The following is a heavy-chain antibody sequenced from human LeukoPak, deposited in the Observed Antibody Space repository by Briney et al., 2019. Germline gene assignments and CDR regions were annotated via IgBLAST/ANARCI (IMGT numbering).Heavy chain of an antibody. V-gene: IGHV1-46*01. CDR2: INPSGGST. CDR3: ARESGDCGGDCYWDY. Sequence: ASVTVSCKASGYTFTSYYMHWVRQAPGRGLEWMGIINPSGGSTSYAQKFQGRVTMTRDMSTSTVYMELSSLRSEDTAVYYCARESGDCGGDCYWDYWGQGTLVTVSS. J-gene: IGHJ4*02. D-gene: IGHD2-21*02. CDR1: GYTFTSYY.